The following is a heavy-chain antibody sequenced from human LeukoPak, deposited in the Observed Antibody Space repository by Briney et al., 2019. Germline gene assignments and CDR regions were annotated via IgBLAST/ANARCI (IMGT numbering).Heavy chain of an antibody. CDR2: IYYGGST. CDR3: ARCFRDSSGSSWFDP. V-gene: IGHV4-39*07. Sequence: SETLSLTCTVSGASISSSSYYWGWIRQPPGKGLEWIGSIYYGGSTYYNPSLKSRVTISVDTSKNQFSLKVNSVTAADTAVYYCARCFRDSSGSSWFDPWGQGTLVTVSS. J-gene: IGHJ5*02. D-gene: IGHD3-22*01. CDR1: GASISSSSYY.